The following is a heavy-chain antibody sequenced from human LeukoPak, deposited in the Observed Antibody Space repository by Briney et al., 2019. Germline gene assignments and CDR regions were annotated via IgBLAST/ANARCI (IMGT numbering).Heavy chain of an antibody. CDR3: VYYDSSSGAFDI. V-gene: IGHV4-59*01. D-gene: IGHD3-22*01. CDR2: IYYSGST. J-gene: IGHJ3*02. CDR1: GGSISSYY. Sequence: SETLSLTCTVSGGSISSYYWSWIRQPPGKGLEWIGYIYYSGSTNYNPSLKSRVTISVGTSKNQFSLKLSSVTAADTAVYYCVYYDSSSGAFDIWGQGTMVTVSS.